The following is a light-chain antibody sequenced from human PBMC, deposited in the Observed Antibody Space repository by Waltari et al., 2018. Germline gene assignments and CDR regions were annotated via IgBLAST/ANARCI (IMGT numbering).Light chain of an antibody. Sequence: DIQMTQSPSSLSASVGDRVTITCRASQSISNYLNWYQQKPGKAPKLRIYAASSLQSGVPSRFSGSGSGTDFTLTISSLQPEDFATYYCQQSYSTLTFGGGTKVEIK. CDR2: AAS. V-gene: IGKV1-39*01. CDR1: QSISNY. J-gene: IGKJ4*01. CDR3: QQSYSTLT.